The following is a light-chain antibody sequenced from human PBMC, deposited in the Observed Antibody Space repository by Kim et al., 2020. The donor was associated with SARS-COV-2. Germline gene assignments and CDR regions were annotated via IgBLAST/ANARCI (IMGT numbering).Light chain of an antibody. V-gene: IGLV1-36*01. J-gene: IGLJ1*01. CDR2: YDD. CDR1: SSNIGNNV. Sequence: RQRVTISCSGSSSNIGNNVVDWYQQLPGKAPKLLIYYDDLLPSGVSDRFSGSKSGTSASLAISELQSEDEADYYCATWDDSLNGHVFGTGTKVTVL. CDR3: ATWDDSLNGHV.